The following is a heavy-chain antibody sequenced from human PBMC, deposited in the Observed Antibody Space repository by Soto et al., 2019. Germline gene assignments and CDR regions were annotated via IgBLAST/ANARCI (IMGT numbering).Heavy chain of an antibody. J-gene: IGHJ4*02. CDR2: IYYSGST. CDR3: AASSFGMVDY. V-gene: IGHV4-31*03. CDR1: GGSISSGGYY. Sequence: SETLSLTCTVSGGSISSGGYYWSWIRQHPGKGLEWIGYIYYSGSTYYNPSLKSRVTISVDTSKNQFSLKLSSVTAADTAVYYCAASSFGMVDYWGQGTLVTVSS. D-gene: IGHD3-3*01.